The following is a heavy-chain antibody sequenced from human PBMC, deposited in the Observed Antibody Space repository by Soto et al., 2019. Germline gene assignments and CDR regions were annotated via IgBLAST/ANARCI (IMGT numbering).Heavy chain of an antibody. D-gene: IGHD3-10*01. CDR2: INAGNGNT. CDR3: AKDGITLVRGVLIMHY. J-gene: IGHJ4*02. CDR1: GYTFTNYA. V-gene: IGHV1-3*01. Sequence: QVQLVQSGAEVKKPGASVKVSCKASGYTFTNYALHWVRQAPGQRLEWMGWINAGNGNTKYSQKFQGRVTITRDTAASTAYMELSSLRSEDTAVYYCAKDGITLVRGVLIMHYGGQGTLVTVSS.